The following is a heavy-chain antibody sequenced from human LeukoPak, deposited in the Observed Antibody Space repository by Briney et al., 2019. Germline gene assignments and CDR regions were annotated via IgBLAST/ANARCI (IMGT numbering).Heavy chain of an antibody. V-gene: IGHV1-69*01. CDR2: IIPIFATA. D-gene: IGHD5-18*01. CDR1: GGTFSSYA. J-gene: IGHJ5*02. Sequence: ASVKVSCKASGGTFSSYAISWVRQAPGQGLEWMGGIIPIFATANYAQNFQGRVTITADESTSTAYMELSSLRPEDTAVYYCARKHGRGYSYGYEKYNWFDPWGQGTLVTVSS. CDR3: ARKHGRGYSYGYEKYNWFDP.